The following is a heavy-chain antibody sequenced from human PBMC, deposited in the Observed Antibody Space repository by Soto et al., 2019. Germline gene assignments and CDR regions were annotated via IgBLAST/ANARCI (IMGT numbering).Heavy chain of an antibody. CDR1: GFTFSSYG. J-gene: IGHJ4*02. CDR3: ARASSTSYYFDY. D-gene: IGHD2-2*01. CDR2: IWYDGSNK. Sequence: QVQLVESGGGGVQPGRSLRLSCAASGFTFSSYGMHWVRQAPGKGLEWVAVIWYDGSNKYYADSVKGRFTISRDNSKNTLYLQMNSLRAEDTAVYYCARASSTSYYFDYWGQGTLVTVSS. V-gene: IGHV3-33*01.